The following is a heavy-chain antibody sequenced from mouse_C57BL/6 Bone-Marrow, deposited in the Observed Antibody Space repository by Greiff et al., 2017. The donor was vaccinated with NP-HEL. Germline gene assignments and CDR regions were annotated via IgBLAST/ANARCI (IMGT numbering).Heavy chain of an antibody. J-gene: IGHJ1*03. D-gene: IGHD1-1*01. CDR2: INPSSGYT. V-gene: IGHV1-7*01. CDR3: ARDYCGSSAYWYFDV. CDR1: GYTFTSYW. Sequence: VQLQQSGAELAKPGASVKLSCKASGYTFTSYWMHWVNQRPGQGLEWIGYINPSSGYTKYNQKFKDKATLTADKSSSTAYMQLSSLTYEDSAVYYCARDYCGSSAYWYFDVWGTGTTVTVSS.